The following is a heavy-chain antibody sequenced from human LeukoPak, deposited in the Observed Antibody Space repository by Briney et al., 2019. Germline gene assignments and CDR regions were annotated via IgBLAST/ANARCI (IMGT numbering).Heavy chain of an antibody. V-gene: IGHV3-21*01. CDR1: GFTFSTYS. Sequence: GGSLRLSRAASGFTFSTYSMNWVRQAPGKGLEWVSSISSSSTYIYYADSVKGRFTISRDNAKNSLYLQMNSLRAEDTAVYYCARDYGDFPYYYMDVWGKGTTVTVSS. J-gene: IGHJ6*03. CDR3: ARDYGDFPYYYMDV. D-gene: IGHD4-17*01. CDR2: ISSSSTYI.